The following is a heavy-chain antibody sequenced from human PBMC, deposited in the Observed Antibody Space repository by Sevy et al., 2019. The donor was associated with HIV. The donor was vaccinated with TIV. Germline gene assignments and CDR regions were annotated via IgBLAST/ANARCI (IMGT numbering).Heavy chain of an antibody. CDR3: ASDKSMVRGVIKNYFDY. D-gene: IGHD3-10*01. Sequence: GGSLRLSCAASGFTFSSYGMHWVRQAPGKGLEWVAVIWCDGSNKYYADSVKGRFTISRDNSKNTLYLEMNSLRAEDTAVYYCASDKSMVRGVIKNYFDYWGQGTLVTGSS. CDR1: GFTFSSYG. V-gene: IGHV3-33*08. CDR2: IWCDGSNK. J-gene: IGHJ4*02.